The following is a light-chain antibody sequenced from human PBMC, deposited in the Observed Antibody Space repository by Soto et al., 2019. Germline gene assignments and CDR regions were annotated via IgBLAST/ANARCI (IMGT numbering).Light chain of an antibody. CDR1: QSVLYSSNNKNY. CDR2: WAS. J-gene: IGKJ2*02. CDR3: QQSYSTPRT. Sequence: DIVMTQSPDSLAVSLGERATINCKSSQSVLYSSNNKNYLAWYQQKPGQPPKLLIYWASTRESGVPDRFSGSGSATDFTLTISSLQAEDVALYYCQQSYSTPRTFGQGTKLEIK. V-gene: IGKV4-1*01.